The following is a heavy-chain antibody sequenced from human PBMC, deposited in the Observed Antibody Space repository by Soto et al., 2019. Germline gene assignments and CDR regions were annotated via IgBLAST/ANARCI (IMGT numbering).Heavy chain of an antibody. CDR3: AADLFGYRYGHTSDS. CDR1: GFTFTSSA. Sequence: QMQLVQSGPEVKKPGTSVKVSCKASGFTFTSSAVQWVRQARGQRLEWIGWIVVGSGNTNYAQKFQERVTITRDMSTSTAYMELSSLRSEDTAVYYCAADLFGYRYGHTSDSWGQGTLVTVAS. D-gene: IGHD5-18*01. CDR2: IVVGSGNT. V-gene: IGHV1-58*01. J-gene: IGHJ4*02.